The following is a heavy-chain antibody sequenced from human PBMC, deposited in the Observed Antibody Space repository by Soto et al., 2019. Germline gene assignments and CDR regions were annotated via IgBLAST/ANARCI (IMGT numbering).Heavy chain of an antibody. CDR2: INSDGSTT. V-gene: IGHV3-74*01. J-gene: IGHJ5*02. D-gene: IGHD1-26*01. CDR3: ARGGVGGNWFDP. CDR1: GFTFSSYW. Sequence: EVPLVESGGGLVQPGGSLRLSCAASGFTFSSYWMNWVRQAPGKGLLWVSRINSDGSTTTYADSVKGRFSISRDNAKNTLYLQVNSLRAEDTAVYYCARGGVGGNWFDPWGQGTLVTVSS.